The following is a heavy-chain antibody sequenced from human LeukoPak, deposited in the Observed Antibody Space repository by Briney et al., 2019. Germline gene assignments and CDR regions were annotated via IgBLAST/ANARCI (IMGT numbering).Heavy chain of an antibody. CDR2: ISSSSSYI. D-gene: IGHD2-2*03. CDR1: GFTFSSYS. CDR3: AKDFALGIVVVDPGHGYYYMDV. Sequence: GGSLRLSCAASGFTFSSYSMNWVRQAPGKGLEWVSSISSSSSYIYYADSVKGRFTISRDNSKNTLYLQMNSLRAEDTAVYYCAKDFALGIVVVDPGHGYYYMDVWGKGTTVTVSS. J-gene: IGHJ6*03. V-gene: IGHV3-21*01.